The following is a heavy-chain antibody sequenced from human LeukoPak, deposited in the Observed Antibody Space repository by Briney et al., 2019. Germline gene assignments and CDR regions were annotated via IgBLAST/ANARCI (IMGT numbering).Heavy chain of an antibody. V-gene: IGHV1-2*02. D-gene: IGHD6-13*01. CDR2: INPNSGGT. J-gene: IGHJ4*02. CDR3: ARDPEGRIAAAEKEDY. Sequence: GASVKVSCKASGYTFTGYYMHWVRQAPGQGLEWMGWINPNSGGTNYAQKFQGRVTMTRDTSISTAYMELSRLRSDDTAVYYCARDPEGRIAAAEKEDYWGQGTLVTVSS. CDR1: GYTFTGYY.